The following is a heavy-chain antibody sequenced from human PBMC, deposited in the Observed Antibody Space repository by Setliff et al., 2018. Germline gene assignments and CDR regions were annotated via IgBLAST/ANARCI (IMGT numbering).Heavy chain of an antibody. CDR2: ISPYNGHT. CDR1: GYLLTSYG. D-gene: IGHD2-2*01. V-gene: IGHV1-18*01. J-gene: IGHJ4*02. CDR3: SRLVRYCTRTSCQRLSGDDY. Sequence: ASVKVSCKTSGYLLTSYGLTWVRQAPGQGLEWMGWISPYNGHTNSAQKLQGRVTMTTDTSTYTAYMELKSLRSDDTAIYYCSRLVRYCTRTSCQRLSGDDYWGQGALVTVSS.